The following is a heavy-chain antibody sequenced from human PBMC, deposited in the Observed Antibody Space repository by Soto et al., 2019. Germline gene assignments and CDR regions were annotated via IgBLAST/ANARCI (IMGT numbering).Heavy chain of an antibody. Sequence: GESLKISCKGSGYSFSSYWIGWVRQMPGKGLEWMGFIYPGDSETRYSPSFQGQVTISVDKSISTAYLQWSSLKASDTAIYYCARDYDYALDYWGQGTLVTVSS. D-gene: IGHD3-16*01. V-gene: IGHV5-51*01. CDR3: ARDYDYALDY. CDR1: GYSFSSYW. J-gene: IGHJ4*02. CDR2: IYPGDSET.